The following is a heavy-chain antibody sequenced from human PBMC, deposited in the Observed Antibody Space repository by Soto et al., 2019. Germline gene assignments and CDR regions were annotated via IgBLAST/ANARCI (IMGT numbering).Heavy chain of an antibody. CDR2: ISSSSSYT. D-gene: IGHD2-2*01. CDR1: GFTFSDYY. Sequence: GGALRLSCAAPGFTFSDYYMSWIRQAPGEGLEWVSYISSSSSYTNYADSVKGRFTISRDNAKNSLYLQMNGLRAEDTAVYYCARGGCSSTSCPYYFDYWGQGTLVTVSS. V-gene: IGHV3-11*06. J-gene: IGHJ4*02. CDR3: ARGGCSSTSCPYYFDY.